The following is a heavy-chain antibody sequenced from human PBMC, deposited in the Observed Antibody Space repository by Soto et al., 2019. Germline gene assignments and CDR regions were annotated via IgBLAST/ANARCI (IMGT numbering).Heavy chain of an antibody. J-gene: IGHJ6*02. Sequence: QVQLVESGGGVVQPGRSLRLSCAASGFTFSSYGMHWVRQAPGKGLEWVAVISYDGSNKYYADSVKGRFTISRDNSKNTLYLQMNSLRAEDTAVYYCATYDFWSGYDHYYYYYGMDVWGQGTTVTVSS. CDR3: ATYDFWSGYDHYYYYYGMDV. CDR2: ISYDGSNK. V-gene: IGHV3-30*03. D-gene: IGHD3-3*01. CDR1: GFTFSSYG.